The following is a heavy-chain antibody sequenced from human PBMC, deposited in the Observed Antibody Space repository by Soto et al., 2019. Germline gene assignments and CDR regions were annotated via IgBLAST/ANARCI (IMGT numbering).Heavy chain of an antibody. CDR1: EYSFTSYW. Sequence: GESLKISCKGFEYSFTSYWIGWVRQMPGKGPEWMGIIYPGDSNTRYSPSFQGQVTFSADKSISTAYLQWSSLKAADTAIYYCARSYGPMTYGMDVWGQGTSVTVSS. CDR2: IYPGDSNT. D-gene: IGHD3-10*01. J-gene: IGHJ6*02. V-gene: IGHV5-51*01. CDR3: ARSYGPMTYGMDV.